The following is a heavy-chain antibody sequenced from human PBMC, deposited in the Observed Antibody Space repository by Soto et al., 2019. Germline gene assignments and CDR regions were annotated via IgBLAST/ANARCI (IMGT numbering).Heavy chain of an antibody. D-gene: IGHD3-16*02. CDR2: ISYDGSNK. J-gene: IGHJ4*02. V-gene: IGHV3-30*18. CDR1: GFTFSSYG. CDR3: AKALGELSPESFDY. Sequence: PGGSLRLSCAASGFTFSSYGMHWVRQAQGKGLEWVTFISYDGSNKYYADSVKGRVTVSRDNSKNTQYLQMNSLRGEDTAVYFCAKALGELSPESFDYWGRGTLVTVSS.